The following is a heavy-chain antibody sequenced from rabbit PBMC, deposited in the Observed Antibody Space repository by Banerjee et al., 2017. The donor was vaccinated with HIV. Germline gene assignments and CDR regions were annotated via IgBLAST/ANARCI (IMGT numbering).Heavy chain of an antibody. CDR1: GFDLSSYHY. D-gene: IGHD2-1*01. V-gene: IGHV1S45*01. CDR3: VRDRVPTMTMVPLNL. CDR2: IYADGSGYT. Sequence: QEQLEESGGGLVKPEGSLTLTCKASGFDLSSYHYICWVRQAPGKGLEWIACIYADGSGYTYYASWAKGRFTISKTSSTTVTLQMTSLTAADTATYFCVRDRVPTMTMVPLNLWGQGTLVTVS. J-gene: IGHJ4*01.